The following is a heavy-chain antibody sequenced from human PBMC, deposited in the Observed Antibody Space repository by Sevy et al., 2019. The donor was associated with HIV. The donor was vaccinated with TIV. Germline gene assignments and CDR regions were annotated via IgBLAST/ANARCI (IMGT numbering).Heavy chain of an antibody. D-gene: IGHD3-22*01. J-gene: IGHJ4*02. Sequence: ASVKVSCKVSGYTLTELSMHWVRQVPGKGLEWMGSFDPEDDETICAQTFQGRVTMTEDTSTDTAYMELSSLRSEDTAVYYCATTKDYYENSGDPFDYWGQGTLVTV. CDR2: FDPEDDET. CDR1: GYTLTELS. CDR3: ATTKDYYENSGDPFDY. V-gene: IGHV1-24*01.